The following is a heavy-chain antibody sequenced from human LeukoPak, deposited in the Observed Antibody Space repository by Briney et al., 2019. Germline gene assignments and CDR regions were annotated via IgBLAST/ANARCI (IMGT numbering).Heavy chain of an antibody. J-gene: IGHJ4*02. CDR1: GFTFSRHW. V-gene: IGHV3-7*01. Sequence: QPGGSLRLSCAASGFTFSRHWMGWVRQAPGKGLEWVASIKQDGSQYYVDSVKGRFFISRDNAKNSVSLQMNSLRVEDTAVYYCARGLDFGDRLDYFDYWGQGTLVTVS. D-gene: IGHD4-17*01. CDR3: ARGLDFGDRLDYFDY. CDR2: IKQDGSQ.